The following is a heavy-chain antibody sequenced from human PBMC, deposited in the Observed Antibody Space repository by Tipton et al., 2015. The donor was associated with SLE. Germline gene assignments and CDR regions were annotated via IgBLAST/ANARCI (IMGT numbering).Heavy chain of an antibody. V-gene: IGHV1-69*01. CDR2: IIPIFGTA. J-gene: IGHJ3*02. CDR1: GGTFSSYA. Sequence: QSGPEVKKPGSSVKVYCKASGGTFSSYAISWVRQAPGQGLEWMGGIIPIFGTANYAQKFQGRVTITADESTSTAYMELSSLRSEDTAVYYCASYDSSGPTGAFDIWGQGTMVTVSS. D-gene: IGHD3-22*01. CDR3: ASYDSSGPTGAFDI.